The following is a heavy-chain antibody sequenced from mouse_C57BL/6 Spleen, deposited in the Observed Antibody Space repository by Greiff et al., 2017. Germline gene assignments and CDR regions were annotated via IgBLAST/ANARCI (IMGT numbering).Heavy chain of an antibody. D-gene: IGHD4-1*01. V-gene: IGHV3-6*01. CDR3: AKLVYWYFDV. CDR1: GYSITSGYY. J-gene: IGHJ1*03. Sequence: ESGPGLVKPSQSLSLTCSVTGYSITSGYYWNWIRQFPGNKLEWMGYISYDGSNNYNPSLTNRISITRDTSKNQFFLKLNSVTTEDTATYYCAKLVYWYFDVWGTGTTVTVSS. CDR2: ISYDGSN.